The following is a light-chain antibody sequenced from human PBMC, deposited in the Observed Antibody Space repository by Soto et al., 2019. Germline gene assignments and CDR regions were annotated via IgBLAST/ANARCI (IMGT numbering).Light chain of an antibody. CDR3: QTWGTGIHYV. CDR2: LNSDGSH. CDR1: SGHSSYA. J-gene: IGLJ1*01. Sequence: QHVLTQSPSASDSLGASVKLTCTLSSGHSSYAIAWHQQQPEKGPRYLMKLNSDGSHSKGDGIPDRFSGSSSGAERYLTISSLQSEDEADYYCQTWGTGIHYVFGTGTKLTVL. V-gene: IGLV4-69*01.